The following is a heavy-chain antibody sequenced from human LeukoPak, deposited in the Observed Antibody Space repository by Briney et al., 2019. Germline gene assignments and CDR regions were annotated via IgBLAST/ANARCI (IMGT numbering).Heavy chain of an antibody. Sequence: QSGGSLRLSCAASGFTFSSYGMHWVRQAPGKGLEWVAVISYDGSNKYYADSVKGRFTTSRDNSKNTLYLQMNSLRAEDTAVYYCAKALEMASDYWGQGTLVTVSS. CDR3: AKALEMASDY. CDR2: ISYDGSNK. V-gene: IGHV3-30*18. J-gene: IGHJ4*02. CDR1: GFTFSSYG.